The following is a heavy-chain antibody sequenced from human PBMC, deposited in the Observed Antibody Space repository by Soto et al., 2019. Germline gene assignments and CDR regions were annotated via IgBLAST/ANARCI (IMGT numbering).Heavy chain of an antibody. V-gene: IGHV3-23*01. CDR2: ISGSGGST. J-gene: IGHJ6*02. CDR3: AKLGYWSSTSCDYDGIDV. Sequence: GGSLRLSCAASGFTFSSYAMSWVRQAPGKGLEWVSAISGSGGSTYYADSVKGRFTISRDNTKNTLYLQMNSLRAEDTAVYYCAKLGYWSSTSCDYDGIDVWGQGTTVTVSS. CDR1: GFTFSSYA. D-gene: IGHD2-2*01.